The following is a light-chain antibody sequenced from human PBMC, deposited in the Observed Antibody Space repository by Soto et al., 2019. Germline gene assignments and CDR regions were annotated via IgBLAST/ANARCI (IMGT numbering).Light chain of an antibody. CDR2: EVT. V-gene: IGLV2-14*03. CDR3: CSFAGSYPYV. Sequence: QSALTQPASVSGSPGQSITISCTGTSSDVGGYKYVSWYQQHPGKAPKLIIYEVTHRPAGISDRFSASKSGNTASLTISGLQADDEADYYCCSFAGSYPYVFGSGTKVTVL. J-gene: IGLJ1*01. CDR1: SSDVGGYKY.